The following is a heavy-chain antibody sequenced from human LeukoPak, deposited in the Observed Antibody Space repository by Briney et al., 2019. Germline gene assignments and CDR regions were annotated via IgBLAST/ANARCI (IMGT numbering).Heavy chain of an antibody. J-gene: IGHJ6*03. Sequence: SETLPLTCTVSGGSISSYYWSWIRQPAGKGLEWIGRIYTSGSTNYNPSLKSRVTISVDKSKNQFSLKLSSVTAADTAVYYCAREYQQYYYYMDVWGKGTTVTVSS. CDR1: GGSISSYY. CDR2: IYTSGST. V-gene: IGHV4-4*07. D-gene: IGHD2-2*01. CDR3: AREYQQYYYYMDV.